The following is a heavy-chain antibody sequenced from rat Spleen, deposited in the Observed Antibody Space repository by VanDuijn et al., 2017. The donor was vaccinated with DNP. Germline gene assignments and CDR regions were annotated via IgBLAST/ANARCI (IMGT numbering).Heavy chain of an antibody. Sequence: EVQLVESGGGLVQPGRSMRLSCAASGFDFKNFPMAWVRQTPTQGLEWVATIGIVGGSTYYRDSVKGRFTGSRDDAKTTLYLQMNSLRSEDTATYYCTRTDGSYGFDYWGQGVVVTVSS. CDR2: IGIVGGST. J-gene: IGHJ2*01. D-gene: IGHD1-3*01. V-gene: IGHV5-46*01. CDR3: TRTDGSYGFDY. CDR1: GFDFKNFP.